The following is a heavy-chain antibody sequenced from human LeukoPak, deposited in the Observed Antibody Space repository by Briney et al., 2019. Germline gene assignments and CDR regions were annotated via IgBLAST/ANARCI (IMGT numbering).Heavy chain of an antibody. CDR1: GGSISSSSYY. CDR2: IYYSGST. V-gene: IGHV4-39*07. CDR3: ASSRRGYFDY. Sequence: SVTLSLTCTVSGGSISSSSYYWGWIRQPPGKGLEWIGSIYYSGSTYYNPSLKSRVTISVDTSKNQFSLKLSSVTAADTAVYYCASSRRGYFDYWGQGTLVTVSS. J-gene: IGHJ4*02.